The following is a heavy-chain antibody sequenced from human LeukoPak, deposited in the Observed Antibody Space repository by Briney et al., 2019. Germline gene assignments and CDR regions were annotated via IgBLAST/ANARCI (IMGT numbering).Heavy chain of an antibody. CDR2: IYYSGST. V-gene: IGHV4-31*03. Sequence: SETLSLTCTVSGGSISSGGYYWSWIRQHPGKGLEWIGYIYYSGSTYYNPSLKSRVTISVDTSKDQFSLKLSSVTAADTAVYYCASREIGDTAMVILPYFDYWGQGTLVTVSS. D-gene: IGHD5-18*01. J-gene: IGHJ4*02. CDR1: GGSISSGGYY. CDR3: ASREIGDTAMVILPYFDY.